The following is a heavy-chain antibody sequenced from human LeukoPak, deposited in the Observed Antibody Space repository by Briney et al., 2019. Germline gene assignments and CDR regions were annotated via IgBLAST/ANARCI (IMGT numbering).Heavy chain of an antibody. V-gene: IGHV1-24*01. D-gene: IGHD3-10*01. Sequence: ASVKVSCKVSGYTLTELSMHWVRQAPGKGLERMGGFDPEDGETIYAQKFQGRVTMTEDTSTDTAYMELSSLRSEDTAVYYCATVLLWFGEPLMFDPWGQGTLVTVSS. CDR3: ATVLLWFGEPLMFDP. CDR2: FDPEDGET. CDR1: GYTLTELS. J-gene: IGHJ5*02.